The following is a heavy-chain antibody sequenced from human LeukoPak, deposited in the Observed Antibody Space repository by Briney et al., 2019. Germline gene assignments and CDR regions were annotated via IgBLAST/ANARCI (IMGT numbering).Heavy chain of an antibody. Sequence: SETLSLTCAVYGGSFSGYYWSWIRQPPGKGLEWIGEINHSGSTYYNPSLKSRVTISVDTSKNQFSLRLSSVTAADTAVYYCARVPPRYCSGGSCSYYFDYWGQGTLVTVSS. CDR2: INHSGST. CDR1: GGSFSGYY. J-gene: IGHJ4*02. D-gene: IGHD2-15*01. V-gene: IGHV4-34*01. CDR3: ARVPPRYCSGGSCSYYFDY.